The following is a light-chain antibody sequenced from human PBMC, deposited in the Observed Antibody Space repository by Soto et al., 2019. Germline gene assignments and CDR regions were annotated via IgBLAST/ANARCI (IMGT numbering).Light chain of an antibody. CDR2: WAS. CDR1: QSVLYSSNNKNY. J-gene: IGKJ1*01. V-gene: IGKV4-1*01. CDR3: QQYYSTLTWT. Sequence: DIVMTQSPGSLAVSLGERATINCKSSQSVLYSSNNKNYLAWYQQKPRQPPKLLIYWASTRESGVPDRFSGSGSGTDFTLTISSLQAEDVAVYYCQQYYSTLTWTFGQGTKVEIK.